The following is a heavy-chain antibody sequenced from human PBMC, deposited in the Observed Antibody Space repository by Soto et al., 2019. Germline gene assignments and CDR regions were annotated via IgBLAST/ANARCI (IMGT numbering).Heavy chain of an antibody. Sequence: SETLSLTCTVSGGSISSYYWSWIRQPPGKGLEWIGYIYYSGSTNYNPSLKSRVTISVDTSKNQFSLKLSSVTAADSAVYYCARGYILSSNFYFMEVWGKGTTVTVSS. CDR3: ARGYILSSNFYFMEV. V-gene: IGHV4-59*01. J-gene: IGHJ6*03. D-gene: IGHD1-26*01. CDR2: IYYSGST. CDR1: GGSISSYY.